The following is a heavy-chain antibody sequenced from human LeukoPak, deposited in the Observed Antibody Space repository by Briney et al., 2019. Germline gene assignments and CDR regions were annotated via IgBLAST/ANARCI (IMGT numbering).Heavy chain of an antibody. CDR2: ISSSSSYI. Sequence: PGGSLRLSCAASGFTFSSYAMSWVRQAPGKGLEWVSSISSSSSYIYYADSVKGRFTISKDNAKNSLYLQMNSLRAEDTAVYYCASYGDFDYWGQGTLVTVSS. V-gene: IGHV3-21*01. D-gene: IGHD4-17*01. CDR1: GFTFSSYA. J-gene: IGHJ4*02. CDR3: ASYGDFDY.